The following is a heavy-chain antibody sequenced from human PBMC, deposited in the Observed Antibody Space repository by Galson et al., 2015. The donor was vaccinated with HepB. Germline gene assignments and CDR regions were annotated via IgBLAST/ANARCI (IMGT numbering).Heavy chain of an antibody. V-gene: IGHV3-15*07. CDR2: IKSRADGGTT. Sequence: SLRLSCAASGFTFSHAWMHWVRQAPGKGLEWVGRIKSRADGGTTDYAAPVKGRFTISRDDSKNTLYLQVNSLKIEDTAVYYCTSSSFYYDSIGSYYLDYWGQGTLVTVSS. CDR3: TSSSFYYDSIGSYYLDY. D-gene: IGHD3-22*01. CDR1: GFTFSHAW. J-gene: IGHJ4*02.